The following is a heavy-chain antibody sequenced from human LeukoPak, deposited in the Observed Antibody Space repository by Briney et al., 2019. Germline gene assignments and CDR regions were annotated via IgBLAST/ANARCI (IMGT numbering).Heavy chain of an antibody. D-gene: IGHD2-15*01. J-gene: IGHJ4*02. V-gene: IGHV5-51*01. CDR3: ARHGVGYCSGGSCVLDY. CDR2: IYPGDSDT. Sequence: GASLKISCKASGYSFTTYWIGWVRQMPGKGLEWMGIIYPGDSDTRYSPSFEGQVTISADKSITTAYLQWSSLKASDTATYYCARHGVGYCSGGSCVLDYWGQGTLVTVSS. CDR1: GYSFTTYW.